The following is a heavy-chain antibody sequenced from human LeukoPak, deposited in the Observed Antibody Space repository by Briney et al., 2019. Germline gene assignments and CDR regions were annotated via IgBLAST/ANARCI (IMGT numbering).Heavy chain of an antibody. Sequence: PSETLSLTCTVSGGSISSGDHYWSRIRQPPGKGLEYIGYIYYSGSTYYNPSLKSRVTISVDTSKNQFSLKLSSVTAADTAVYYCARGVPAATLDYWGQGTLVTVSS. CDR3: ARGVPAATLDY. CDR2: IYYSGST. CDR1: GGSISSGDHY. D-gene: IGHD2-15*01. J-gene: IGHJ4*02. V-gene: IGHV4-30-4*08.